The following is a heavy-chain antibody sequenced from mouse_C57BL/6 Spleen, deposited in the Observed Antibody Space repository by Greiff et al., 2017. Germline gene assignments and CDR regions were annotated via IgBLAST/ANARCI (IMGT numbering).Heavy chain of an antibody. CDR1: GYAFSSYW. Sequence: QVQLKESGAELVKPGASVKISCKASGYAFSSYWMNWVKQRPGKGLEWIGQIYPGDGDTNYNGKFKGKATLTADKSSSTAYMQLSSLTSEDSAVYFCARPPAVPHAMDYWGQGTSVTVSS. CDR2: IYPGDGDT. CDR3: ARPPAVPHAMDY. J-gene: IGHJ4*01. V-gene: IGHV1-80*01. D-gene: IGHD1-1*01.